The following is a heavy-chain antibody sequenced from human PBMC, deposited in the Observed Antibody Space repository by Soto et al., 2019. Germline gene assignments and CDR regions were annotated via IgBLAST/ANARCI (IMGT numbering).Heavy chain of an antibody. CDR1: GFIFSDYW. Sequence: EVQLVESGGGLVQPGGSLRLSCAASGFIFSDYWMSWVRQAPGKGLEWVANIKQDGSAKYYVDSVKGRFTISRDNSLYLQMNSLRAEDTAVYYCATYGGNSGAPPDYWGQGTLVTVSS. CDR3: ATYGGNSGAPPDY. J-gene: IGHJ4*02. D-gene: IGHD2-21*02. CDR2: IKQDGSAK. V-gene: IGHV3-7*01.